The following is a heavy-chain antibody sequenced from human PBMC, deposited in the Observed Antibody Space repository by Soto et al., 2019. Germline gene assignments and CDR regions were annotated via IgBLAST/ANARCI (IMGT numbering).Heavy chain of an antibody. Sequence: GGSLRLSCAASGFTFDDCAMHWVRQAPGKGLEWVSGISWNSGSIGYADSVKGRFTISRDNAKNSLYLQMNSLRAEDTALYYCAKATLYSSSWYIDYWGQGTLVTVSS. CDR1: GFTFDDCA. V-gene: IGHV3-9*01. CDR2: ISWNSGSI. CDR3: AKATLYSSSWYIDY. D-gene: IGHD6-13*01. J-gene: IGHJ4*02.